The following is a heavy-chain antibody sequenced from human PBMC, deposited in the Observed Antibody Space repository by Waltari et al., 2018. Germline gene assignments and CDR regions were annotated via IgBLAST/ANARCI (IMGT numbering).Heavy chain of an antibody. Sequence: EVQLVESGGGLVQPGGSLRLSCAASGFSFSDYDMDWVRQAPEKGVEGVGRSRNKGRSYITEYDASVRGRFTISRDASKNSRYLQMNSLKREDTAIYYCARDLDGDSNLDYWGQGTLVTVSS. V-gene: IGHV3-72*01. CDR2: SRNKGRSYIT. J-gene: IGHJ4*02. D-gene: IGHD2-21*02. CDR3: ARDLDGDSNLDY. CDR1: GFSFSDYD.